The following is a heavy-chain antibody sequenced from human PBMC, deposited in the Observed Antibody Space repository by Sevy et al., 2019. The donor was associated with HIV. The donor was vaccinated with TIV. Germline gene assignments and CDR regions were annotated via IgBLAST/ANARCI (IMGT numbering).Heavy chain of an antibody. CDR2: INPNSGGT. J-gene: IGHJ6*02. D-gene: IGHD3-16*02. CDR1: GYTFTGYY. CDR3: AGAFGGVIAYYYYYGMDV. Sequence: ASVKVSCKASGYTFTGYYMYWVRQAPGQGLEWMGWINPNSGGTNYAQKFQGRVTMTRDTSISTAYMELSRLRSDDTAVYYCAGAFGGVIAYYYYYGMDVWGQGTTVTVSS. V-gene: IGHV1-2*02.